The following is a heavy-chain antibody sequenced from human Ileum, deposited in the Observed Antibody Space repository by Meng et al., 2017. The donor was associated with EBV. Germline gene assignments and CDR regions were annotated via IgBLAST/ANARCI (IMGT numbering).Heavy chain of an antibody. CDR3: ASLYGDSSVWYLDL. CDR2: IYYSGST. J-gene: IGHJ2*01. Sequence: QVQLQESGPGLVKPSXXXXPXXPVSGGSISSGNHYWSWIRQHPGKGLEYIGYIYYSGSTYYNPSLKSRVIISVDTSKNQFSLRLNSVTAADTAVYYCASLYGDSSVWYLDLWGRGTLVTVSS. D-gene: IGHD4-17*01. V-gene: IGHV4-31*02. CDR1: GGSISSGNHY.